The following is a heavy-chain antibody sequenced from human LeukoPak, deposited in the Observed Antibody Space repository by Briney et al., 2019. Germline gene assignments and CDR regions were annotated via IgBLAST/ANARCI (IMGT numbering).Heavy chain of an antibody. CDR2: IWYDESNK. Sequence: GGSLRLSCAASGFTFSSYGMHWVRQAPGKGLEWVAVIWYDESNKYYADSVRGRFTISRDISKNTLFLQMNSLSAEDTAVYYCARVRGSTDWYVDYWGQGTLVTVSS. D-gene: IGHD2-2*01. J-gene: IGHJ4*02. V-gene: IGHV3-33*08. CDR1: GFTFSSYG. CDR3: ARVRGSTDWYVDY.